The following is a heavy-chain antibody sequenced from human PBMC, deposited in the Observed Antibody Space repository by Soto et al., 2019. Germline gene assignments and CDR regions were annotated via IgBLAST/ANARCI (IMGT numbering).Heavy chain of an antibody. CDR1: GGTFSSYA. J-gene: IGHJ4*02. D-gene: IGHD3-16*01. CDR3: AGGGRWLQINSNYFDY. Sequence: GASVKVSCKASGGTFSSYAISWVRQAPGQGLEWMGGIIPIFGTAHYAQKFQGRVTITADESTSTAYMELSSLRSEDTAVYYCAGGGRWLQINSNYFDYWGQGTLVTVSS. V-gene: IGHV1-69*13. CDR2: IIPIFGTA.